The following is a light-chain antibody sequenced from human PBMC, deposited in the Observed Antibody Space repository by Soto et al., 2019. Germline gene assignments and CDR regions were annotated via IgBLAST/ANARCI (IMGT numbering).Light chain of an antibody. CDR3: QQYYSTPYT. J-gene: IGKJ2*01. Sequence: DIVMTQSPDSLAVSLGERATINCKSSQRVFYSSNNNNYLAWYQQKSGQPPKLLIYWASTRESGVPDRFSGSGSGTDFTLTISSLQAEDVAVYYCQQYYSTPYTFGQGTKLQIK. V-gene: IGKV4-1*01. CDR2: WAS. CDR1: QRVFYSSNNNNY.